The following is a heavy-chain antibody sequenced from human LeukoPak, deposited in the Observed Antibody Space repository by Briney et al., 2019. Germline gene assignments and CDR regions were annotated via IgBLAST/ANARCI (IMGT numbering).Heavy chain of an antibody. V-gene: IGHV3-23*01. CDR2: ISTSGGST. CDR3: AKSLRGHSYD. J-gene: IGHJ4*02. Sequence: GGSLRLSGSASGFTFSSLGMNWVRHAPGKGREWVSAISTSGGSTYYADSVKGRFTISRDNFKNTLYLQMNSLRAEDTAVYYCAKSLRGHSYDWGQGTLVTVSS. CDR1: GFTFSSLG. D-gene: IGHD5-18*01.